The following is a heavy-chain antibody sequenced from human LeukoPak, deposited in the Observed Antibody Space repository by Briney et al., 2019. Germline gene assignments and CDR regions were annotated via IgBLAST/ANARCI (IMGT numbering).Heavy chain of an antibody. D-gene: IGHD3-22*01. V-gene: IGHV3-23*01. CDR1: GFTFSSYA. Sequence: GGSLRLSCAASGFTFSSYAMSWVRQAPGKGLEWVSAISGSGGSTYYADSVKGRFTISRDNSKNTLYLQMNSLRAEDAAVYYCAKSPRPTVTMIVVVTYGMDVWGQGTTVIVSS. CDR2: ISGSGGST. CDR3: AKSPRPTVTMIVVVTYGMDV. J-gene: IGHJ6*02.